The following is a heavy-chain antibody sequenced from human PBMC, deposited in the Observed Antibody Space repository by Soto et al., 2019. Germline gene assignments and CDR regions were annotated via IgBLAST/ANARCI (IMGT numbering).Heavy chain of an antibody. D-gene: IGHD1-1*01. CDR2: ISSSGSTI. CDR1: GFTFSDYY. J-gene: IGHJ6*02. CDR3: ARVPTKGGNSTYYYYGMDV. V-gene: IGHV3-11*01. Sequence: PGGSLRLSCAASGFTFSDYYMSWIRQAPGKGLEWVSYISSSGSTIYYADSVKGRFTISRDNAKNSLYLQMNSLRAEDTAVYYCARVPTKGGNSTYYYYGMDVWGQGTTVTVSS.